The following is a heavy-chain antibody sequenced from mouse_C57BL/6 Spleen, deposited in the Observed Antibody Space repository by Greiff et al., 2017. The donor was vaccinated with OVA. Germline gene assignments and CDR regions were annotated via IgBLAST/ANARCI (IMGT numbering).Heavy chain of an antibody. D-gene: IGHD1-1*01. J-gene: IGHJ2*01. CDR1: GYAFSSSW. Sequence: VKLQESGPELVKPGASVKISCKASGYAFSSSWMNWVKQRPGKGLEWIGRIYPGDGDTNYNGKFKGKATLTADKSSSTAYMQLSSLTSEDSAVYFCAREDYGSSLPYYFDYWGQGTTLTVSS. V-gene: IGHV1-82*01. CDR3: AREDYGSSLPYYFDY. CDR2: IYPGDGDT.